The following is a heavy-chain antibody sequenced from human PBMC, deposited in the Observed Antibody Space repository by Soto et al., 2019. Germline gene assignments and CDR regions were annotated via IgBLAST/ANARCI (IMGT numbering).Heavy chain of an antibody. D-gene: IGHD3-3*01. Sequence: ASVKVSCKASGYTFTSYYMHWVRQAPGQGLEWMGIINPSGGSTSYAQKFQGRVTMTRDTSTSTVYMELSSLRSEDTAVYYCARDLAGYDFWSGYPTAYGMDVWGQGTTVTVS. CDR2: INPSGGST. V-gene: IGHV1-46*01. CDR1: GYTFTSYY. J-gene: IGHJ6*02. CDR3: ARDLAGYDFWSGYPTAYGMDV.